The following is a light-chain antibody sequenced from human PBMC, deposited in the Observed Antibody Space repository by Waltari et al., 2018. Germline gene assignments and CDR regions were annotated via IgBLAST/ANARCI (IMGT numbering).Light chain of an antibody. CDR1: TSDVGGYNF. CDR3: SSFRSDHTYV. V-gene: IGLV2-14*03. J-gene: IGLJ1*01. CDR2: DVT. Sequence: QSALTQPASVSGSPGQSIAISCTGTTSDVGGYNFVSWYQQHPGKAPKLLIYDVTNRPSGVSYRFSGSKSGNTASLTISGLQAEDEADYYCSSFRSDHTYVFGSG.